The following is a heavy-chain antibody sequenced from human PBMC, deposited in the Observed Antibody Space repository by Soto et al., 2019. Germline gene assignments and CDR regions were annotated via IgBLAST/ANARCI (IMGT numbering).Heavy chain of an antibody. CDR3: ASAASYGNYAAFDI. CDR2: IYYSGST. CDR1: GGSISSGDYY. J-gene: IGHJ3*02. V-gene: IGHV4-30-4*01. D-gene: IGHD4-17*01. Sequence: QVQLQESGPGLVKPSQTLSLTCSVSGGSISSGDYYWSWIRQPPGKGLEWIGYIYYSGSTYYNPSPKSRLTIARNTTKNQFSLELSSVTAADTAVYYCASAASYGNYAAFDIWGQGTMVTVSS.